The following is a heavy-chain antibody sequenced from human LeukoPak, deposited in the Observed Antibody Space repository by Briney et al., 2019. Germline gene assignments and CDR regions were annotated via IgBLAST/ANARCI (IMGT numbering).Heavy chain of an antibody. J-gene: IGHJ4*02. CDR1: GFTFSSFA. CDR2: LSGSGGST. Sequence: AGTLTLSCSASGFTFSSFAMSWVRQAPGQGLKWVSTLSGSGGSTYYADSVKGRFTISRDNSKNTLYLQMNSLRAEDTAVYYCAKDHYDYVWGSYRADYWGQGTLVTVSS. D-gene: IGHD3-16*02. CDR3: AKDHYDYVWGSYRADY. V-gene: IGHV3-23*01.